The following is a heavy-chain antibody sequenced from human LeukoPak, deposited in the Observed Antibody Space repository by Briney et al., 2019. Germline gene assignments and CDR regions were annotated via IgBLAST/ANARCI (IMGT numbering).Heavy chain of an antibody. CDR3: ARYIVSYPHYAFDI. Sequence: PSETLSLTCTVSGGSISSYYGSWIRHPPGKGLEWIGYIYYSGSTNYNPSLKSRVTISVDTSKKQFSLKLSSVTAADTAFYYCARYIVSYPHYAFDIWGQGTMVTVSS. J-gene: IGHJ3*02. V-gene: IGHV4-59*01. CDR2: IYYSGST. D-gene: IGHD1-26*01. CDR1: GGSISSYY.